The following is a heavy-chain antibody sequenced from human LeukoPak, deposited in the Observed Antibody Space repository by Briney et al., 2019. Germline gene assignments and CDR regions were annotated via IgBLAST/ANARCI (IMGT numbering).Heavy chain of an antibody. J-gene: IGHJ4*02. CDR2: INHSGST. V-gene: IGHV4-34*01. D-gene: IGHD2-8*01. Sequence: SETLSLTCAVYGGSFSGYYWSWNRQPPGKGLEWIGEINHSGSTNYNPSLKSRVTISVDTSKNQFSLKLSSVTAADTAVYYCARAYCTNGVCYRRSGGSSHFDYWGQGTLVTVSS. CDR3: ARAYCTNGVCYRRSGGSSHFDY. CDR1: GGSFSGYY.